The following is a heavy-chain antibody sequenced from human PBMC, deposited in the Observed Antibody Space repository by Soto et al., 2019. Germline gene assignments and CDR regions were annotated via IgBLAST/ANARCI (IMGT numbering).Heavy chain of an antibody. CDR3: AGRDCGDYVDGMDV. Sequence: QVQLVQSGAEVKKPGASVKVSCKASGYTFTSYGISWVRQAPGQGLEWMGWISAYNGNTNYAQKLQGRVTMTTDTSTRKAYTGLRSLRSDDMAVYDWAGRDCGDYVDGMDVWGQGTTVTVSS. D-gene: IGHD4-17*01. CDR1: GYTFTSYG. V-gene: IGHV1-18*03. CDR2: ISAYNGNT. J-gene: IGHJ6*02.